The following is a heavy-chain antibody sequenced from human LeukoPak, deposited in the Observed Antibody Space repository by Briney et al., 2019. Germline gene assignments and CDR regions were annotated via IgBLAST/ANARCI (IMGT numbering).Heavy chain of an antibody. Sequence: GRSLRLSCAASGFTFSSYGMHWVRQAPGKGLEWVAVIWYDGSNKYYAYSVKGRFTIYRDNSKNTLYLQMNSLRAEDTAVYYCARDSGYRTPFDDWGQGTLVTVSS. CDR3: ARDSGYRTPFDD. CDR2: IWYDGSNK. J-gene: IGHJ4*02. D-gene: IGHD3-9*01. V-gene: IGHV3-33*01. CDR1: GFTFSSYG.